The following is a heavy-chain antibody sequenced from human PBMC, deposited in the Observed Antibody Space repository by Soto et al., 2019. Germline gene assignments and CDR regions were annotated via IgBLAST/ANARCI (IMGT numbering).Heavy chain of an antibody. CDR1: AASFSRYY. J-gene: IGHJ4*02. Sequence: SETLSLTCTVSAASFSRYYWSWIRQPPGKGLEWIGYIYFNGNTNYNPSRKRRVTISIDTSKKQISLNLTAVNAADTAVYYCASVTFGGVVLAHWGQGTLVTVSS. CDR3: ASVTFGGVVLAH. D-gene: IGHD3-16*01. V-gene: IGHV4-59*08. CDR2: IYFNGNT.